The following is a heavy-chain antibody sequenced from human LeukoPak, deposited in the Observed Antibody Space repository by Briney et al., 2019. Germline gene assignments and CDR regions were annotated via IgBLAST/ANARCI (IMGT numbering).Heavy chain of an antibody. CDR3: AREEYSIFDY. CDR1: GFTVSSNY. Sequence: GGSLRLSCATSGFTVSSNYMSWVRQAPGKGLEWVSLIYNGGSTYYADSVKGRFTISRDNSKNTLCLQMNSLRAEDTAVYYCAREEYSIFDYWGQGTLVTVSS. CDR2: IYNGGST. V-gene: IGHV3-53*01. J-gene: IGHJ4*02. D-gene: IGHD6-6*01.